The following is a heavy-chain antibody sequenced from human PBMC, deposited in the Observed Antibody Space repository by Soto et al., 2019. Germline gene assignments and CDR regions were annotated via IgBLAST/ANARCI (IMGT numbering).Heavy chain of an antibody. CDR1: GYTFTTYY. CDR2: INPSAGNT. Sequence: QVELVQSGAEVKKLGASVKVSCKASGYTFTTYYMHSVRQAPGQGLEWMGVINPSAGNTDYAQKFQGRVTMTRDTSTSTVYMELSSLRSEDTAVYSCARELQNGMDVWGQGTTVTVSS. V-gene: IGHV1-46*01. D-gene: IGHD4-4*01. CDR3: ARELQNGMDV. J-gene: IGHJ6*02.